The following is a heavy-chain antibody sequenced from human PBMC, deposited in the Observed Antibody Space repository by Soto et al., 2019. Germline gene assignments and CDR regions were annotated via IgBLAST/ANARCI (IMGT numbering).Heavy chain of an antibody. V-gene: IGHV4-30-2*01. CDR2: IYHSGST. CDR1: GGSISSGGYS. D-gene: IGHD3-16*01. Sequence: SETLSLTCAVSGGSISSGGYSWSWIRQPPGKGLEWIGYIYHSGSTYYNPSLRSRVTISVDRSKNQFSLKLTSVTAADTAVYYCARGGNSGGYFQHWGQGTLVTVSS. CDR3: ARGGNSGGYFQH. J-gene: IGHJ1*01.